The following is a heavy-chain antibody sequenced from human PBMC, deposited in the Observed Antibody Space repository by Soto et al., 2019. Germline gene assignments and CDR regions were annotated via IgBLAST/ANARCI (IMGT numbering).Heavy chain of an antibody. Sequence: GGSLRLSCAASGFTYSSYAMSWVRQAPGKGLEWVSAISASGGSTYYADSVKGRFTISRDNSKNTLFLQMNSLRAEDTAVYYCAKDRINYYDSSGYLIRRGFDSWGQGTLVTVSS. CDR1: GFTYSSYA. CDR3: AKDRINYYDSSGYLIRRGFDS. CDR2: ISASGGST. J-gene: IGHJ4*02. D-gene: IGHD3-22*01. V-gene: IGHV3-23*01.